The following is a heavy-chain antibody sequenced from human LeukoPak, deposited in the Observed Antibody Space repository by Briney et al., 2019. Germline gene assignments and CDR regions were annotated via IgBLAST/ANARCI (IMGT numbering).Heavy chain of an antibody. CDR3: ANSNYYDSSGYYYLLPKNFDY. Sequence: GGSLRLSCAASGFTFSSYAMSWVRQAPGKGLEWVSAISGSGGSTYYADSVKGRFTISRDNSKNTLYLQKNSLRAEDTAVYYCANSNYYDSSGYYYLLPKNFDYWGQGTLVTVSS. J-gene: IGHJ4*02. CDR2: ISGSGGST. V-gene: IGHV3-23*01. CDR1: GFTFSSYA. D-gene: IGHD3-22*01.